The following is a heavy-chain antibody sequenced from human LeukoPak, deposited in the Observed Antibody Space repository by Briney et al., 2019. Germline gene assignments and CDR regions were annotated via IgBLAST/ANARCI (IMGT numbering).Heavy chain of an antibody. CDR2: IYHSGIT. J-gene: IGHJ3*02. Sequence: SETLSLTCTVSGDSISSGGYYWNWIRQPPGKGLEWIGYIYHSGITNYNPSLKSRVTMSVDTSKNQFSLKLSSVTAADTAVYYCARAIGYSSSGNAFDIWGQGTMVTVSS. D-gene: IGHD6-6*01. V-gene: IGHV4-30-2*01. CDR3: ARAIGYSSSGNAFDI. CDR1: GDSISSGGYY.